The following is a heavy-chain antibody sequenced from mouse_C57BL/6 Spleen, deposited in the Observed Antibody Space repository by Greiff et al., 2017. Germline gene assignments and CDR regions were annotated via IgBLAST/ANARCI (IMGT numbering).Heavy chain of an antibody. Sequence: VQLQESGPELVKPGASVTLSCKASGYTFTSYDINWVQQRPGPGLEWIGWIYPRDGSTKYNENFKGKATLTVDTSSSTAYMELHSLTSEDTAVYFCAREEDGYYRFFDYWGQGTTLTVSS. CDR1: GYTFTSYD. CDR2: IYPRDGST. D-gene: IGHD2-3*01. CDR3: AREEDGYYRFFDY. J-gene: IGHJ2*01. V-gene: IGHV1-85*01.